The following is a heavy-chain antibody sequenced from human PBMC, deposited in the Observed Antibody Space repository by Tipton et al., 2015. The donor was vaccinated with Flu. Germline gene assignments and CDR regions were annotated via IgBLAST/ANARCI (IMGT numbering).Heavy chain of an antibody. CDR2: IDSSGRTI. Sequence: QLVQSGGGLVQPGGSLRLSCAASGFTFSSYEMNWVRQTPGKGLEWVSYIDSSGRTISYADSVKGRFTISRDDAKNSLYLQMNSLRVDDTAVYYCARVTGASIAYGMDVWGQGTTVTVSS. CDR1: GFTFSSYE. CDR3: ARVTGASIAYGMDV. D-gene: IGHD3-10*01. V-gene: IGHV3-48*03. J-gene: IGHJ6*02.